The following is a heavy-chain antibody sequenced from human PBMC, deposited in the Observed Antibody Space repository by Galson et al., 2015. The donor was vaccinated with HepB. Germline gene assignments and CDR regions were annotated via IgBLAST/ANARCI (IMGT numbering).Heavy chain of an antibody. D-gene: IGHD4-17*01. CDR2: IIPSGGST. CDR3: ARTALPTTVTTLVYFDY. J-gene: IGHJ4*02. V-gene: IGHV1-46*01. Sequence: SVKVSCKASGGTLSSYTISWVRQAPGQGLEWMGRIIPSGGSTSYAQKFQGRVTMTRDTSTSTVYMELSSLRSEDTAVYYCARTALPTTVTTLVYFDYWGQGTLVTVSS. CDR1: GGTLSSYT.